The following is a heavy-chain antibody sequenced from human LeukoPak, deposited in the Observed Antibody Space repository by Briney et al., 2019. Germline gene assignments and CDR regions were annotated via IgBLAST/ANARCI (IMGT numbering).Heavy chain of an antibody. V-gene: IGHV1-69*02. J-gene: IGHJ5*02. Sequence: GASVKVSCKASGGTFSSYTISWVRQAPGQGLEWMGRIIPILGIANYAQKFQGRVTITADKSTSTAYMELSSLRSEDTAVYYCARVLTVYSAYGPRFDPWGQGTLVTVSS. D-gene: IGHD5-12*01. CDR3: ARVLTVYSAYGPRFDP. CDR1: GGTFSSYT. CDR2: IIPILGIA.